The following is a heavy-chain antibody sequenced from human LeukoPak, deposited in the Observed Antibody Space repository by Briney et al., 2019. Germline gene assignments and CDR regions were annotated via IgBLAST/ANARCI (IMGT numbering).Heavy chain of an antibody. CDR1: GGSFSSYY. V-gene: IGHV4-59*01. CDR2: IYYSGST. CDR3: ARGEMATIEDAFDI. Sequence: PSETLSLTCTVSGGSFSSYYWSWLRQPPGKGLEWIGYIYYSGSTNYNPSLKSRITMSVDTSKNQFSLKLSSVTAADTAVYYCARGEMATIEDAFDIWGQGTMVTVSS. D-gene: IGHD5-24*01. J-gene: IGHJ3*02.